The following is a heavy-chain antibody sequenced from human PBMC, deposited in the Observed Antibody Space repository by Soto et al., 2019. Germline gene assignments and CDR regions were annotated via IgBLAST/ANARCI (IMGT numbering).Heavy chain of an antibody. Sequence: GGSLRLSCAASGFTFSSYAMSWFRQAPGKGLEWVSAISGSGGSTYYADSVKGRFTISRDNSKNTLYLQMNSLRAEDTAVYYCAKMVSDTIFGVHQRFDFRGQGSSVIVSS. D-gene: IGHD3-3*01. CDR2: ISGSGGST. CDR3: AKMVSDTIFGVHQRFDF. V-gene: IGHV3-23*01. J-gene: IGHJ5*01. CDR1: GFTFSSYA.